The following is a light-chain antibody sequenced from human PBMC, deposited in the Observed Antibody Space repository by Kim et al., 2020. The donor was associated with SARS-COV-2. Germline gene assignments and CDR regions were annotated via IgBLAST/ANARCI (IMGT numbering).Light chain of an antibody. CDR2: TAS. Sequence: DIQMTQSPPSLSASVGDRVTITCRASQGIRNHLAWYQQKPGKVPKLLIYTASTLVSGVPSRFGGSGSGTDFTLTISSLQPEDVATYYCQQSHTTPLLTFGGGTKVDIK. CDR1: QGIRNH. CDR3: QQSHTTPLLT. V-gene: IGKV1-27*01. J-gene: IGKJ4*01.